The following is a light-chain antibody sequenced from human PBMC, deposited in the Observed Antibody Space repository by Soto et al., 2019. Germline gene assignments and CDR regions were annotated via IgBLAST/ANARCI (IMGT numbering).Light chain of an antibody. J-gene: IGKJ3*01. CDR3: QQSSTAPFT. CDR2: ASS. Sequence: DIQMTQSPSSLSASVGDRVTITCRASQGIRNDLGWYRQRPGEAPQLLIFASSSLESGVPSRFSGSGSRTDFTLTISSLQPEDFATYYCQQSSTAPFTFGPGTKVDIK. V-gene: IGKV1-39*01. CDR1: QGIRND.